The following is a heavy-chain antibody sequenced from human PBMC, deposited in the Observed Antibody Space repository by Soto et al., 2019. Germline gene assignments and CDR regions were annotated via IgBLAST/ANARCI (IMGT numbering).Heavy chain of an antibody. CDR3: ATGGVVPAARHSY. V-gene: IGHV3-7*01. CDR2: IKQDGSEK. CDR1: VFPFSGYW. D-gene: IGHD2-2*01. J-gene: IGHJ4*02. Sequence: PGGSLRLSCAASVFPFSGYWMSWVRQAPGKGLEWVANIKQDGSEKYYVDSVKGRFTISRDNAKNSLYLQVNSLRAEDTAVYYCATGGVVPAARHSYWGQGTLVTVSS.